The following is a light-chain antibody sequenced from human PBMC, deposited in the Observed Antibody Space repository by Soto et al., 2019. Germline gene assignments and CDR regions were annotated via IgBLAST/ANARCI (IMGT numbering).Light chain of an antibody. J-gene: IGKJ4*01. CDR2: AAS. CDR3: QQYYNSVLT. V-gene: IGKV1-39*01. Sequence: DIPTTKSPSSLSASLGYRFTITCLASQSISNFLNWFQHKPGKAPKVLISAASTLQSGVPPRFSGSVSGTDFTLTISSLQPEDSASYYCQQYYNSVLTFGGGSKVDIK. CDR1: QSISNF.